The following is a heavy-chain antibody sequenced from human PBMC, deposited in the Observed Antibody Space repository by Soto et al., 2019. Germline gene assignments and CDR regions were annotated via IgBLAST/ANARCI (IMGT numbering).Heavy chain of an antibody. CDR1: GFTFSSYW. CDR3: ALTVLAAGIGSYYYYGMDV. J-gene: IGHJ6*02. CDR2: INSDGSST. Sequence: GALRLSCAAYGFTFSSYWMHWVRQAPGKGLVWVSRINSDGSSTSYADSVKGRFTISRDNAKNTLYLQMNSLRAEDTAVYYCALTVLAAGIGSYYYYGMDVWGQGTTVTVYS. V-gene: IGHV3-74*01. D-gene: IGHD6-13*01.